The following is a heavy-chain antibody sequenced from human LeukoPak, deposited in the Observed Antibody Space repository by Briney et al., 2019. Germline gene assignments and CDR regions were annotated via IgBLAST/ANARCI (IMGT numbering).Heavy chain of an antibody. CDR2: IYDGGST. CDR3: ARIGVSCSSTSCLASGLDY. J-gene: IGHJ4*02. CDR1: GFTVSSNS. Sequence: GGSLRLSCAASGFTVSSNSMSWVRQAPGKGLEWVSVIYDGGSTYHTDSVKGRFSISRDNSKNTVYLQMNSLRAEDTAVYYCARIGVSCSSTSCLASGLDYWGQGTLVTVSS. D-gene: IGHD2-2*01. V-gene: IGHV3-53*05.